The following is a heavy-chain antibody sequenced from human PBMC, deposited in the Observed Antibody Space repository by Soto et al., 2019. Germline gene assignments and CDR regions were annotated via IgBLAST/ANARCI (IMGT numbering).Heavy chain of an antibody. D-gene: IGHD2-2*01. CDR3: ARYPESYDYYAMDV. CDR1: GFTFSSYT. V-gene: IGHV3-30-3*01. Sequence: GGSLRLSCAASGFTFSSYTMHWVRQAPGKGLEWVAVISFDGSNKYYADSVKGRFTISRDNSKNTLYLQMNSLRADDTAVYYCARYPESYDYYAMDVWGQGTTVTVSS. CDR2: ISFDGSNK. J-gene: IGHJ6*02.